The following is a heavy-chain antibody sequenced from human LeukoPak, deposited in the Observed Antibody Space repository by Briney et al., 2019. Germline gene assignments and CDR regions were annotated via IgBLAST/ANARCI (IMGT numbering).Heavy chain of an antibody. CDR3: ARSGFGGNVYFDY. J-gene: IGHJ4*02. Sequence: GASVKVSCKASGYTFSNYDINWVRQAAGQGLEWMGWMNPNSGDTDYVQKFRGRVTMTRNTATNTAYMELNSLRSDDTAVYYCARSGFGGNVYFDYWGQGALVTVPS. D-gene: IGHD1-26*01. CDR2: MNPNSGDT. V-gene: IGHV1-8*01. CDR1: GYTFSNYD.